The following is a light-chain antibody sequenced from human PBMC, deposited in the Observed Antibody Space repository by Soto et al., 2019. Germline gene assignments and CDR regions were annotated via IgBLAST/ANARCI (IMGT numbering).Light chain of an antibody. Sequence: QSVLTQPPSASGSPGQSVTISCTGTSSDVGGYNYVSWYQQYPGEVPKLMVYEVNKRPSGVPDRFSGSKSGNTASLTVSGLQAEDEADYYCTSYAGGNNVFGTGTKLTVL. CDR3: TSYAGGNNV. J-gene: IGLJ1*01. V-gene: IGLV2-8*01. CDR1: SSDVGGYNY. CDR2: EVN.